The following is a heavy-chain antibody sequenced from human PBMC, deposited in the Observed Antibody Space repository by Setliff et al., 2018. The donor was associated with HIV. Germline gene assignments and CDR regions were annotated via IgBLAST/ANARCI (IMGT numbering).Heavy chain of an antibody. V-gene: IGHV4-34*01. CDR1: TESLTRYD. D-gene: IGHD3-10*01. CDR2: IDDSGSI. Sequence: SETLSLTCAVYTESLTRYDWAWIRQSPEKGLEWIGEIDDSGSIIYNPSLQCRVTMSVDTSKNQFSLKVRSLTAADTGLYYCARVKSIKTTLVRLWPRFDLWGQGTQVTVSS. J-gene: IGHJ5*02. CDR3: ARVKSIKTTLVRLWPRFDL.